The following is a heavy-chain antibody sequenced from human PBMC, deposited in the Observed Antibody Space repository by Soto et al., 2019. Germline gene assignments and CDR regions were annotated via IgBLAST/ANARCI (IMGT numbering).Heavy chain of an antibody. J-gene: IGHJ4*02. D-gene: IGHD5-12*01. V-gene: IGHV3-30-3*01. CDR2: ISYDGSNK. Sequence: PGGSLRLSCAASGFTFSSYAMHWVRQAPGKGLEWVAVISYDGSNKYYADSVKGRFTISRDNSKNTLYLQMNSLRAEDTAVYYCASDLVEMATITDYWGQGTLVTVSS. CDR1: GFTFSSYA. CDR3: ASDLVEMATITDY.